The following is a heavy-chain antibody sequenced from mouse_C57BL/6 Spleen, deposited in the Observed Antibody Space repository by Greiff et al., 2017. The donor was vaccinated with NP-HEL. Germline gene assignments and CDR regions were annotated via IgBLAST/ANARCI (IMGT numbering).Heavy chain of an antibody. CDR2: IDPENGDT. V-gene: IGHV14-4*01. Sequence: VQLQQSGAELVRPGASVKLSCTASGFNIKDDYMHWVKQRPEQGLEWIGWIDPENGDTEYASKFQGKATITADTSSNTAYLQLSSLTSEDTAVYYCTTGLTGFDYWGQGTTLTVSS. D-gene: IGHD4-1*01. CDR3: TTGLTGFDY. J-gene: IGHJ2*01. CDR1: GFNIKDDY.